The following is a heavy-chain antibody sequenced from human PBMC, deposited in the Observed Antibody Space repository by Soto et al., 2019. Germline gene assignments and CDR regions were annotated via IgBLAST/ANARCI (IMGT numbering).Heavy chain of an antibody. CDR1: GFTFSSYG. D-gene: IGHD3-22*01. Sequence: QVQLVESGGGVVQPGRSLRLSCAASGFTFSSYGMHWVRQAPGKGLEWVAVISYDGSNKYYADSVKGRFTISRDNSKNTLYLQMNSLRAEDTAVYYCAKAFRSYDSSGGNWFDPWGQGTLVTVSS. CDR2: ISYDGSNK. V-gene: IGHV3-30*18. J-gene: IGHJ5*02. CDR3: AKAFRSYDSSGGNWFDP.